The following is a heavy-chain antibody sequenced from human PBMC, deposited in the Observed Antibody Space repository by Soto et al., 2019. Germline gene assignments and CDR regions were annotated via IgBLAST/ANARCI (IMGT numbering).Heavy chain of an antibody. D-gene: IGHD6-6*01. J-gene: IGHJ3*02. Sequence: SETLSLTCTVSGGSISSYYWSWIRQPPGKGLEWIGYIYYSGSTNYNPSLKSRVTISVDTSKNQFSLKLSPVTAADTAVYYCARPPEYSSSSGAFDIWGQGTMVTVSS. CDR1: GGSISSYY. V-gene: IGHV4-59*08. CDR2: IYYSGST. CDR3: ARPPEYSSSSGAFDI.